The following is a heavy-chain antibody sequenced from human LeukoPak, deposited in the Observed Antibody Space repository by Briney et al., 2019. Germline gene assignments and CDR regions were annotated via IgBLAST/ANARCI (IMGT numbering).Heavy chain of an antibody. Sequence: GGSLRLSCAASGFTFSDYYMDWVRQAPGKGLEWVGRIKNKAESYSPEYAASVKGRFTISRDDSKNSLYLKMNSLKTEDTAVYYCARDNIGSYDYWGQGTLVTVSS. D-gene: IGHD1-26*01. V-gene: IGHV3-72*01. CDR3: ARDNIGSYDY. CDR1: GFTFSDYY. CDR2: IKNKAESYSP. J-gene: IGHJ4*02.